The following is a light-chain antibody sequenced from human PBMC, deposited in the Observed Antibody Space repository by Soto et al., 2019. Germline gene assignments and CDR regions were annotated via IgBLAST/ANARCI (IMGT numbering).Light chain of an antibody. CDR3: QKYNSAPLT. CDR2: AAS. V-gene: IGKV1-27*01. CDR1: QGIGVY. Sequence: DIHMTQSPSSLSASLGDRVTITCRASQGIGVYLAWVQQKPGNAPKLLIYAASTLQSGVPSRFSGSGSGTDFTLTVSSLQPEDVATYYCQKYNSAPLTFGGGTKVDIK. J-gene: IGKJ4*01.